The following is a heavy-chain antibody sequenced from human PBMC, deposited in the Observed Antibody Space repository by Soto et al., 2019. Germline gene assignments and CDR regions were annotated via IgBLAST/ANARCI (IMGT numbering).Heavy chain of an antibody. CDR2: ISGSGGST. Sequence: GGSLRLSCAASGFTFSSYAMSWVRQAPGKGLEWVSAISGSGGSTYYADSVKGRFTISRDNSKNTLYLQMNSLRAEDTAVYYCAKDLEWELLLIYYYGMDVWGQGTTVTVSS. D-gene: IGHD1-26*01. J-gene: IGHJ6*02. CDR1: GFTFSSYA. CDR3: AKDLEWELLLIYYYGMDV. V-gene: IGHV3-23*01.